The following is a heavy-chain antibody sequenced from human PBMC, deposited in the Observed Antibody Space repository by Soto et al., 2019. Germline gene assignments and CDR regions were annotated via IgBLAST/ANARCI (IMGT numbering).Heavy chain of an antibody. V-gene: IGHV1-69*13. D-gene: IGHD2-8*01. CDR1: GGTFSSYA. Sequence: SVKVSCKASGGTFSSYAISWVRQAPGQGLEWMGGIIPIFGTANYAQKFQGRVTITADESTSTAYMELSSLRSEDTAVYYCARATRYCTNGVCFRYYYYGMDVWGQGTTVTVSS. J-gene: IGHJ6*02. CDR3: ARATRYCTNGVCFRYYYYGMDV. CDR2: IIPIFGTA.